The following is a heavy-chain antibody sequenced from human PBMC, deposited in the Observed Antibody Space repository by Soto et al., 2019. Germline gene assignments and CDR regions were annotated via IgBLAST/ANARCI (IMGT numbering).Heavy chain of an antibody. J-gene: IGHJ4*02. V-gene: IGHV4-39*01. CDR1: GGSIRSSSYY. CDR2: IYFSGST. D-gene: IGHD6-19*01. Sequence: PSETLSLTCTVSGGSIRSSSYYWGWIRQPPGKGLECIGTIYFSGSTYYNPSLKSRVTMSVDTSKNQFSLKLSSVTAADTAVYYCASIAVAGSPHFDYWGQGTLLTVSS. CDR3: ASIAVAGSPHFDY.